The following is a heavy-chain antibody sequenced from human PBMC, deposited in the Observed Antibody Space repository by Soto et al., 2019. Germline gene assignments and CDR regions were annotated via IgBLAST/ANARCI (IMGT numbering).Heavy chain of an antibody. D-gene: IGHD3-9*01. Sequence: SVKVSCKASGGTFSSYAISWVRQAPGQGLEWMGGIIPIFGTANYAQKFQGRVTITADKSTSTAYMELSSLMSEDTAVYYCARPPGYISDWYYFDLWGQGTQVTVSS. CDR2: IIPIFGTA. J-gene: IGHJ4*02. V-gene: IGHV1-69*06. CDR1: GGTFSSYA. CDR3: ARPPGYISDWYYFDL.